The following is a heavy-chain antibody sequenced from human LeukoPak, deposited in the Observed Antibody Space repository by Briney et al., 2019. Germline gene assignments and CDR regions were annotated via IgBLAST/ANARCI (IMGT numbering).Heavy chain of an antibody. D-gene: IGHD1-26*01. CDR1: GFIFNKYW. J-gene: IGHJ4*02. Sequence: GGSLRLSCAASGFIFNKYWMTWVRQAPGKGLEWVANIRQDGSRKSYVDSVKGRFTISRDNAKNSLYLQMNSLRAEDTAVYYCARDPTQWEQGAYYFDYWGQGTLVTVSS. V-gene: IGHV3-7*01. CDR3: ARDPTQWEQGAYYFDY. CDR2: IRQDGSRK.